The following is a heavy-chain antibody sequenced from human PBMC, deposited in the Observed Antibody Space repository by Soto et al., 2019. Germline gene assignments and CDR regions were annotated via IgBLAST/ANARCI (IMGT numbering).Heavy chain of an antibody. V-gene: IGHV1-18*01. Sequence: QVQLVQSGAEVKKPGASVKVSCKASGYTFTSYGISWVRQAPGQGLEWMGWISAYNGNTNYAQKLQGRVTMTTDTXPSPAYRGRRGLRSDDTAVYYCARIPHDYYSGMDVWGQGTTVTVSS. CDR3: ARIPHDYYSGMDV. CDR1: GYTFTSYG. J-gene: IGHJ6*02. CDR2: ISAYNGNT.